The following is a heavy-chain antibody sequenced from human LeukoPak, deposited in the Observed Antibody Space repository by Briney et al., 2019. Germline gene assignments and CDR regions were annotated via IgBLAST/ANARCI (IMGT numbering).Heavy chain of an antibody. J-gene: IGHJ4*02. CDR2: INHSGST. V-gene: IGHV4-34*01. CDR1: GGSFSGYY. CDR3: AGIPDTAMGLFDY. D-gene: IGHD5-18*01. Sequence: SETLSLTCAVYGGSFSGYYWSWIRQPPGKGLEWIGEINHSGSTNYNPSLKSRVTISVDTSKNQFSLKLSSVTAADTAVYYCAGIPDTAMGLFDYWGQGTLVTVSS.